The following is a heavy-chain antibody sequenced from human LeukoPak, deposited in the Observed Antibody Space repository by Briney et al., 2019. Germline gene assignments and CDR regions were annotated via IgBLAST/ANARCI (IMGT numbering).Heavy chain of an antibody. D-gene: IGHD6-19*01. Sequence: SETLSLTCAVYGGSFSGYYWSWIRQPPGKGLEWIGEINHSGSTNYNPSLKSRVTISVDTSKNQFSLKLSSVTAADTAVYYCARDSIERVAVAGEDWFDSWGQGTLVTVSS. CDR3: ARDSIERVAVAGEDWFDS. CDR1: GGSFSGYY. J-gene: IGHJ5*01. CDR2: INHSGST. V-gene: IGHV4-34*01.